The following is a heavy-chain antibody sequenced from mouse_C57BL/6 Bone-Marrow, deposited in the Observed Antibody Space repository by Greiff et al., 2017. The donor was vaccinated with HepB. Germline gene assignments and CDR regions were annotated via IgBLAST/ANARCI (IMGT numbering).Heavy chain of an antibody. CDR3: ARERLRRVAYFDY. J-gene: IGHJ2*01. D-gene: IGHD2-2*01. V-gene: IGHV1-19*01. Sequence: EVKLVESGPVLVKPGASVKMSCKASGYTFTDYYMNWVKQSHGKSLEWIGVINPYNGGTSYNQKFKGKATLTVDKSSSTAYMELNSLTSEDSAVYYCARERLRRVAYFDYWGQGTTLTVSS. CDR1: GYTFTDYY. CDR2: INPYNGGT.